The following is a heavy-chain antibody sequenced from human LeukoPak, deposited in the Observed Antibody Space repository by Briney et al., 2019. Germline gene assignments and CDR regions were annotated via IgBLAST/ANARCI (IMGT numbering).Heavy chain of an antibody. Sequence: SETLSLTCTVSGGSINSYYWSWIRQPPGKGLEWIGYIYYSGSTNYNPSLKSRVTISVDTSKNQFSLKLSSVTAADTAVYYCARVTGYMIEDYFDYWGQGTLVTVSS. CDR1: GGSINSYY. J-gene: IGHJ4*02. V-gene: IGHV4-59*01. CDR3: ARVTGYMIEDYFDY. CDR2: IYYSGST. D-gene: IGHD3-22*01.